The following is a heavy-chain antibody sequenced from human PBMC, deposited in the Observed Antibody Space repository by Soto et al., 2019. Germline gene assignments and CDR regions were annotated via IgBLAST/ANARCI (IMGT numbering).Heavy chain of an antibody. CDR1: GFTFSDHY. CDR2: SRDKAHSHTT. D-gene: IGHD2-15*01. Sequence: EVQLAESGGGLVQPGGSLRLSCAASGFTFSDHYMDWVRQPPGKGLEWVGRSRDKAHSHTTLYAASVKGRFTISSGDSESSLYLPMNSLKTEETVVYYSARAVVSTGYFDYRGQGTLLTVSS. CDR3: ARAVVSTGYFDY. J-gene: IGHJ4*02. V-gene: IGHV3-72*01.